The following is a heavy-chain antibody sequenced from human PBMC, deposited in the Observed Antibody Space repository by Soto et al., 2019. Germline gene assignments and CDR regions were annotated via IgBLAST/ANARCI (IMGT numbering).Heavy chain of an antibody. CDR3: XXXXXXXXXXXDV. Sequence: QVQLQESGPGLVKPSETLSLTCTVSGDSIXXXXXXXXRQPPGKGLEWIGYIYDSGSTSYDPSLKSRLTISVDTSKNQFSLKXXSVTXXXXXVXXXXXXXXXXXXXXDVXGQGTTVTVSS. CDR1: GDSIXXXX. V-gene: IGHV4-59*01. CDR2: IYDSGST. J-gene: IGHJ6*02.